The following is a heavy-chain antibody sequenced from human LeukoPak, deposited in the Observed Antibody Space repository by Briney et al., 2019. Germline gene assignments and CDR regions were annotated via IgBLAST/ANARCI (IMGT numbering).Heavy chain of an antibody. V-gene: IGHV1-58*02. CDR1: GFTFTSSA. D-gene: IGHD2-15*01. CDR2: IVVGSGNT. CDR3: AADLWCSGGSCYSDSSGWYSNY. J-gene: IGHJ4*02. Sequence: SVKVSCKASGFTFTSSAMQWVRQARRQRLEWIGWIVVGSGNTNYAQKFQEIVTITRDMSTSTAYMELSSLRSEDTAVYYCAADLWCSGGSCYSDSSGWYSNYWGQGTLVTVSS.